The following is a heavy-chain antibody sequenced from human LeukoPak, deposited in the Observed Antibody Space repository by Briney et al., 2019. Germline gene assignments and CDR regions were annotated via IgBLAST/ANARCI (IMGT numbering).Heavy chain of an antibody. Sequence: QPGGTLRLSCAASGFTFSSYGMSWVRQAPGKGLEWVSATSSSDAGTYHADSVRGRFTISRDNSKNTLYLQMNSLRAEDTAVYYCAKGLYYYDSSGYSYDAFDIWGQGTMVTVSS. D-gene: IGHD3-22*01. J-gene: IGHJ3*02. CDR3: AKGLYYYDSSGYSYDAFDI. CDR2: TSSSDAGT. V-gene: IGHV3-23*01. CDR1: GFTFSSYG.